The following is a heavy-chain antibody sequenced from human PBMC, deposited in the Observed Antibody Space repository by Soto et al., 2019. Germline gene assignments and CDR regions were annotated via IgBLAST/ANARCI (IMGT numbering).Heavy chain of an antibody. CDR3: ARGVHGPPALDY. V-gene: IGHV3-21*01. CDR1: GFTFSSYS. J-gene: IGHJ4*02. Sequence: GGSLRLSCAASGFTFSSYSMNWVRQAPGKGLEWVSSISSSSSYIYYADSVKGRFTISRDNAKNSLYLQMNSLRAEDTAVYYCARGVHGPPALDYWGQGTLVTVSS. CDR2: ISSSSSYI.